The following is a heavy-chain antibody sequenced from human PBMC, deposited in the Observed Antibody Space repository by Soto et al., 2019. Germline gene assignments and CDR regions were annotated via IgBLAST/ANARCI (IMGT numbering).Heavy chain of an antibody. V-gene: IGHV4-31*03. J-gene: IGHJ6*02. D-gene: IGHD3-10*01. CDR3: AGSLREELYMDV. CDR2: IYYSGST. Sequence: PSETLSLTCTVSGGSISSGGYYWSWIRQHPGKGLEWIGYIYYSGSTYYNPSLKSRVTISVDTSKNQFSLKLSSVTAADTAVYYCAGSLREELYMDVWGQGTTVTVSS. CDR1: GGSISSGGYY.